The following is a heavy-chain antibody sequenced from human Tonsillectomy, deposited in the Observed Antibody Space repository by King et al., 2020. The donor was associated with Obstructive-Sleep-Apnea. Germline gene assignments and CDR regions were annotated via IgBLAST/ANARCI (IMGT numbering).Heavy chain of an antibody. CDR2: IRIKANSYAT. D-gene: IGHD3-10*01. V-gene: IGHV3-73*01. Sequence: VQLVESGGGLVQPGGSLKLSCAASGFTFSCSAMHWVRQASGKGLEWVGRIRIKANSYATAYAASVKGRFTISRDDSKNTAYLQMNSLKTEDTAVYYCTREMVRGGTVDYWGQGTLVTVSS. J-gene: IGHJ4*02. CDR3: TREMVRGGTVDY. CDR1: GFTFSCSA.